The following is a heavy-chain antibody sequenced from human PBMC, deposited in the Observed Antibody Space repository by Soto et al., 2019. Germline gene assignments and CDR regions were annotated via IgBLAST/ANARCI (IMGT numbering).Heavy chain of an antibody. J-gene: IGHJ4*02. CDR2: ISYDGSNK. Sequence: QVQLVESGGGVVQPGRSLRLSCAASGFTFSSYAMHWVRQAPGKGLEWVAVISYDGSNKYYADSVKGRFTISRDNSKNTLYLQMNSLRAEDTAVYYCARDSGGYSDYWGQGTLVTVSS. CDR3: ARDSGGYSDY. V-gene: IGHV3-30-3*01. D-gene: IGHD5-18*01. CDR1: GFTFSSYA.